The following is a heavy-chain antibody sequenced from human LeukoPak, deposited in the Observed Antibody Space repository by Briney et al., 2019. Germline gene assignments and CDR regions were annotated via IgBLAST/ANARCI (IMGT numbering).Heavy chain of an antibody. V-gene: IGHV1-18*01. J-gene: IGHJ4*02. Sequence: ASVKVSCKASGYTFTSYGISWVRQAPGQGLEWMGWISAYNGNTNYAQKLQGRVTMTTDTSTSTAYMELRSLRSDDTAMYYCARGILEWPRDLYYFDYWGQGTLVTVSS. CDR1: GYTFTSYG. CDR3: ARGILEWPRDLYYFDY. CDR2: ISAYNGNT. D-gene: IGHD3-3*01.